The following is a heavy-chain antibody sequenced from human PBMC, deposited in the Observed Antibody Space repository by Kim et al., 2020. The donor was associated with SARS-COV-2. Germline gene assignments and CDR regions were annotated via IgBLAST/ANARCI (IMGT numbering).Heavy chain of an antibody. CDR2: ISSNGGST. Sequence: GGSLRLSCAASGFTFSSYAMHWVRQAPGKGLEYVSAISSNGGSTYYANSVKGRFTISRDNSKNTLYLQMGSLRAEDMAVYYCARDRATYYDFWSGYDYAMDVWGQGTTVTVSS. CDR1: GFTFSSYA. V-gene: IGHV3-64*01. CDR3: ARDRATYYDFWSGYDYAMDV. J-gene: IGHJ6*02. D-gene: IGHD3-3*01.